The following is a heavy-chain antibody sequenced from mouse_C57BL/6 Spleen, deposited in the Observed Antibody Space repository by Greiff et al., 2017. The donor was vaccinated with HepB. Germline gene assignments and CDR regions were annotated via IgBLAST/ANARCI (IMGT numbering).Heavy chain of an antibody. CDR1: GYTFTSYW. CDR2: IDPNSGGT. J-gene: IGHJ1*03. V-gene: IGHV1-72*01. Sequence: VQLQQSGAELVKPGASVKLSCKASGYTFTSYWMHWVKQRPGRGLEWIGRIDPNSGGTKYNEKFKSKATLTVDKPSSTAYMQLSSLTSEDSAVYDCARSSIDYGYYWYFDVWGTGTTVTVSS. D-gene: IGHD2-2*01. CDR3: ARSSIDYGYYWYFDV.